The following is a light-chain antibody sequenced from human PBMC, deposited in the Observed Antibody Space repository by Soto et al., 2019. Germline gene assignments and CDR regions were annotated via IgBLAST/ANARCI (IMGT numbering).Light chain of an antibody. CDR1: QDISND. V-gene: IGKV1-6*01. Sequence: AIQMTQSPSSLSASVGDRVTITCRTSQDISNDLGWYQQKPGKAPKLLIYGASSLHTGVPSRFSGSGSGTDFALTINRLQPEDSAIYFCLQDNSDPWTFGQGTKVEIK. CDR3: LQDNSDPWT. J-gene: IGKJ1*01. CDR2: GAS.